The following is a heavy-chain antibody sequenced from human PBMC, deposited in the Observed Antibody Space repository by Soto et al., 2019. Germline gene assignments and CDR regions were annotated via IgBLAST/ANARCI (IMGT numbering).Heavy chain of an antibody. V-gene: IGHV1-69*13. J-gene: IGHJ6*02. CDR1: GGTYSSYA. Sequence: SVKVSCKASGGTYSSYAITRVRQDPGQGLEWMGGIIPIFGTANYAQKFQGRVTITADESTSTAYMELSSLRSEDTAVYYCARSTTYYDFWSGYWQRDNYYYYGMDVWGQGTTVTVSS. CDR3: ARSTTYYDFWSGYWQRDNYYYYGMDV. CDR2: IIPIFGTA. D-gene: IGHD3-3*01.